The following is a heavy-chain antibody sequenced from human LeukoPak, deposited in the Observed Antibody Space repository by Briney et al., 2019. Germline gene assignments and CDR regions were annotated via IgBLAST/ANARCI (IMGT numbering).Heavy chain of an antibody. Sequence: GGSLRLSCAASGFTFSSYWMHWVRQAPGKGLVWVSRIQTDGSSPTYADSVKGRFTISRDNTNNTLSLQMNSLRDEDTAVYYCAREALYGGNSGWAYFDLWGRGTLVSVSS. CDR2: IQTDGSSP. CDR1: GFTFSSYW. D-gene: IGHD4-23*01. CDR3: AREALYGGNSGWAYFDL. V-gene: IGHV3-74*01. J-gene: IGHJ2*01.